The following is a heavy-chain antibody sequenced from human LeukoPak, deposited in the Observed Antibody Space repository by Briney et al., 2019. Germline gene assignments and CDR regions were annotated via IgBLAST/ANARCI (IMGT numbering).Heavy chain of an antibody. CDR2: INRSGRT. D-gene: IGHD3-3*01. CDR1: GGSFSGYY. J-gene: IGHJ5*02. Sequence: KPSETLSLTCAVSGGSFSGYYWSWIRQPPGKGLEWIGEINRSGRTNYNPSLKTRVTKSLDTSKNQFSRSPRSVTAADTAVYYCARFSRFTGYNWFDPWGQGTLVTVSS. V-gene: IGHV4-34*01. CDR3: ARFSRFTGYNWFDP.